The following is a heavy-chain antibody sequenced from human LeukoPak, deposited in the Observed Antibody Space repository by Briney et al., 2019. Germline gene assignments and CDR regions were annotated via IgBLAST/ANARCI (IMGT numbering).Heavy chain of an antibody. CDR1: GFTFSSYS. CDR2: ISSSSSYI. Sequence: GGSLRLSCAASGFTFSSYSMNWVRQAPGKGLEWVSSISSSSSYIHYADSVKGRFTISRDNAKNSLYLQMNSLRAEDTAVYYCAISSGWYEDDYWGQGTLVTVSS. CDR3: AISSGWYEDDY. V-gene: IGHV3-21*01. J-gene: IGHJ4*02. D-gene: IGHD6-19*01.